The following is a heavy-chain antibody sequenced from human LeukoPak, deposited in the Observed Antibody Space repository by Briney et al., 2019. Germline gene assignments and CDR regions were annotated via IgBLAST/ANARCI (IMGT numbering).Heavy chain of an antibody. CDR3: AKAGSGYSYFDH. Sequence: GGSLRLSCAASGFIFSGYAMSWVRQAPGKGLEWVSGISGGGGSTYYADSVKGRFAISRDNSKNRLFLQMNSLRAGDTAVYYCAKAGSGYSYFDHWGQGTLVTVSS. J-gene: IGHJ4*02. CDR2: ISGGGGST. D-gene: IGHD3-22*01. CDR1: GFIFSGYA. V-gene: IGHV3-23*01.